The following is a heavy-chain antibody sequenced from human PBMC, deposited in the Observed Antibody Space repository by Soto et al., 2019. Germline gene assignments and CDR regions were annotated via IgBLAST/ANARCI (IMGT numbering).Heavy chain of an antibody. CDR2: IYYSGST. V-gene: IGHV4-59*01. CDR1: GGSISSYY. CDR3: ARGGLYSGYANWFDP. D-gene: IGHD5-12*01. Sequence: SETLSLTCTVSGGSISSYYWSWIRQPPGKGLEWIGYIYYSGSTNYNPSLKSRVTISVDTSKNQFSLKLSSVTAADTAVYYGARGGLYSGYANWFDPWGQGTLVTVSS. J-gene: IGHJ5*02.